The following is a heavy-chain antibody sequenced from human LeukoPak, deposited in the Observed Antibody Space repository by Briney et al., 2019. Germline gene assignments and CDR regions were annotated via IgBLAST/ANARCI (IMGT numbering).Heavy chain of an antibody. D-gene: IGHD2-15*01. CDR1: EFSVGSNY. Sequence: GGSLRLSCAASEFSVGSNYMTWVRQAPGKGLEWVSLIYSGGSTYYADSVKGRFTISRDNSKNTLYLQMNSLRAEDTAVYYCAKDIVVVVGATYMDVWGKGTTVTVSS. V-gene: IGHV3-66*01. CDR3: AKDIVVVVGATYMDV. J-gene: IGHJ6*03. CDR2: IYSGGST.